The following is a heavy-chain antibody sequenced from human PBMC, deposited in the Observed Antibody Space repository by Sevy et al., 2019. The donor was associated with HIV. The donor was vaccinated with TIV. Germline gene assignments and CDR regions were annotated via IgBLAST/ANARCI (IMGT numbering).Heavy chain of an antibody. J-gene: IGHJ2*01. CDR1: GGSFSGYS. D-gene: IGHD3-3*01. CDR2: VNHSGST. CDR3: ARGGDGVVPSPIIGLGPWTKYWYFDL. Sequence: SETLSLTCAVSGGSFSGYSWDWIRRPPGKGLEWIGEVNHSGSTNYNPSLKSRVTISVDTSKNQFSLKLNFVTAAYTAVYYCARGGDGVVPSPIIGLGPWTKYWYFDLWGRGTLVTVSS. V-gene: IGHV4-34*01.